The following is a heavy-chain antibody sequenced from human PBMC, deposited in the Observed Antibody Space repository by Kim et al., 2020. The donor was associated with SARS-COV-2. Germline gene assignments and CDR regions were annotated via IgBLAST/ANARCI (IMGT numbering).Heavy chain of an antibody. CDR3: ARHVYYDSSVYFDY. D-gene: IGHD3-22*01. J-gene: IGHJ4*02. V-gene: IGHV5-51*01. Sequence: SPSCQGQVTIAADKSISTAYLQWSSLKASDTAMYYCARHVYYDSSVYFDYWGQGTLVTVSS.